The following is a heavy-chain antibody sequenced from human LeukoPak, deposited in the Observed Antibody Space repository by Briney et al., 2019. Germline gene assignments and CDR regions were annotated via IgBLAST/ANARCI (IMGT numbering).Heavy chain of an antibody. CDR2: INPNSGGT. CDR1: GYTFTGYY. V-gene: IGHV1-2*02. D-gene: IGHD3-3*01. CDR3: VFPPRLGSGYASKFDY. Sequence: GASVKVSCKASGYTFTGYYMHWVRRAPGQGLEWMGWINPNSGGTNYAQKFQGRVTMTRDTSISTAYMELSRLRSDDTAVYYCVFPPRLGSGYASKFDYWGQGTLVTVSS. J-gene: IGHJ4*02.